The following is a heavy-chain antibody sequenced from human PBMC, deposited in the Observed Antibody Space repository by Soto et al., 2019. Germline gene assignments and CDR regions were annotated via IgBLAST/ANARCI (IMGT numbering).Heavy chain of an antibody. J-gene: IGHJ3*02. V-gene: IGHV4-61*01. Sequence: QVQLQESGPGLVKPSETLSLTCTVSGGSVSSDIYFWSWIRQPPGKGLEWIVYIYYSGTTNYNPFLKSRVTISVDTSKIQLSLKLSSVTAADIVVYFCARGEVVVHVFDIWGRGTMVTVSS. CDR3: ARGEVVVHVFDI. CDR2: IYYSGTT. D-gene: IGHD2-15*01. CDR1: GGSVSSDIYF.